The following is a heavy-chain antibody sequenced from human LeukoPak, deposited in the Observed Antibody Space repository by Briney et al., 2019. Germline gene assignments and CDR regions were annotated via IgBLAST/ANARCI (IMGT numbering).Heavy chain of an antibody. Sequence: ETLSLTCTVSGGSISSNSHYWGWIRQPPGKGLEWIGSTYYSGSTYYNPSLKSRVTIPVDTSKNQFSLKLSSVTAADTAVYYCARHQRIAVAGTDYFDYWGQGTLVTVSS. CDR1: GGSISSNSHY. CDR3: ARHQRIAVAGTDYFDY. V-gene: IGHV4-39*01. D-gene: IGHD6-19*01. J-gene: IGHJ4*02. CDR2: TYYSGST.